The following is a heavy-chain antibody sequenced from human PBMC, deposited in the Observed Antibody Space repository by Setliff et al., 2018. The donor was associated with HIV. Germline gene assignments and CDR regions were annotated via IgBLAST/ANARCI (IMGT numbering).Heavy chain of an antibody. J-gene: IGHJ4*02. Sequence: SETLSLTCSVSGYSISTGYYWAWIRQSPGRGLEWIGSLYHRGSPSYSPSLRSRVTISADTSKNQVSLKLTSVTAADTAVYYCARLMRDYGEYDWGQGTLVTVSS. CDR1: GYSISTGYY. CDR2: LYHRGSP. CDR3: ARLMRDYGEYD. D-gene: IGHD4-17*01. V-gene: IGHV4-38-2*01.